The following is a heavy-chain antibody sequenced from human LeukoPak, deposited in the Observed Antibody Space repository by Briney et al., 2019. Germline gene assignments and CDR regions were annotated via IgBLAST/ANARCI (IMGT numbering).Heavy chain of an antibody. CDR3: ASRGYDSSGYQFDY. V-gene: IGHV1-18*01. J-gene: IGHJ4*02. Sequence: GASVKVSCKASGYTFTSYGISWVRQAPGQGLEWMGWVSAYNGNTNYAQKLQGRVTMTTDTSTSTAYKELRSLRSDDTAVYYCASRGYDSSGYQFDYWGQGTLVTVSS. CDR1: GYTFTSYG. D-gene: IGHD3-22*01. CDR2: VSAYNGNT.